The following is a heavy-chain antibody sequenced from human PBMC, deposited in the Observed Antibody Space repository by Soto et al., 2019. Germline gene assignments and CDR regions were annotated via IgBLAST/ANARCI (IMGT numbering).Heavy chain of an antibody. V-gene: IGHV5-51*01. J-gene: IGHJ6*02. CDR2: IYPGDSDT. CDR3: AASIFYYGMDV. CDR1: GYTFTKYW. Sequence: GESLKISCRGSGYTFTKYWIGWVRQMPGKGLEWMGIIYPGDSDTKYNPSFQGQVTISADKSITTTYLQWSSLKASDTAIYYCAASIFYYGMDVWGQGPTVTVSS.